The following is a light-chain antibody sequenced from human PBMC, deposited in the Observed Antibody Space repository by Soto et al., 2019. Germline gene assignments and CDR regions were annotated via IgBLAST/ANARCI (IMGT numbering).Light chain of an antibody. V-gene: IGLV2-8*01. Sequence: QSALTQPPSASGSPGQSVTISCTGTSSDVGGYNCVSWYQQHPDKAPKLMIYEVSKRPPGVPDRFSGSKSGNTASLTVSGLQAEDEADYYCSSYAGSNNFVFGTGTKVTVL. CDR3: SSYAGSNNFV. J-gene: IGLJ1*01. CDR2: EVS. CDR1: SSDVGGYNC.